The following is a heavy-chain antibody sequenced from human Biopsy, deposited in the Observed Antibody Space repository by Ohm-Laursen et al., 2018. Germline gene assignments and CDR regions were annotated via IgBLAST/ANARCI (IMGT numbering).Heavy chain of an antibody. CDR2: ISHTGYT. D-gene: IGHD4-23*01. V-gene: IGHV4-59*11. Sequence: SETLSLTCTVSGGSFPGHYWTWIRQPPGKGLERLGHISHTGYTSYKSSLKSRVTISLDTSRKHFSLRLTSLAAADTAVYYCARGSNEYGGLYFPHWGQGTLVTVSS. CDR1: GGSFPGHY. J-gene: IGHJ1*01. CDR3: ARGSNEYGGLYFPH.